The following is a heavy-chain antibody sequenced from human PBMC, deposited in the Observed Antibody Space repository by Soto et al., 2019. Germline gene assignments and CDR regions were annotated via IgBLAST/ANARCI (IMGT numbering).Heavy chain of an antibody. Sequence: GGSLRLSCAASGFTFSSYAMSWVRQAPGKGLEWVSAISGSGGSTYYADSVKGRFTISRDNSKNTLYLQMNSLRAEDTAVYYCARHQDIVVVPAAMGHGINWFDPWGQGTLVTVSS. CDR1: GFTFSSYA. CDR3: ARHQDIVVVPAAMGHGINWFDP. CDR2: ISGSGGST. V-gene: IGHV3-23*01. J-gene: IGHJ5*02. D-gene: IGHD2-2*01.